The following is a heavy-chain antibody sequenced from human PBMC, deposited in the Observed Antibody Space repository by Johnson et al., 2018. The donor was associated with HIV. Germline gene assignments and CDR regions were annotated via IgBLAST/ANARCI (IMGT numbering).Heavy chain of an antibody. CDR1: GFTFSSYG. V-gene: IGHV3-30*18. CDR3: AKGYYDSSFGLDL. D-gene: IGHD3-3*01. CDR2: LSYDGSNE. J-gene: IGHJ3*01. Sequence: QVLLVESGGGVVQPGRSLRLSCIASGFTFSSYGMHWVRQAPGKGLQWVALLSYDGSNEYYADSVQGRFTISRDNYKNTLYLNMNNLTVEDTAVYHCAKGYYDSSFGLDLWGQGTMVTVSS.